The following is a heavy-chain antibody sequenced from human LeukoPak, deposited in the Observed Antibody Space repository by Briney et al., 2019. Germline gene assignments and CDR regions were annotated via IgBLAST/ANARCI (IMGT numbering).Heavy chain of an antibody. CDR1: GGSFSGYY. D-gene: IGHD1-26*01. CDR2: INHSGST. CDR3: ARDRVGATHRGAFDI. J-gene: IGHJ3*02. Sequence: PSETLSLTCAVYGGSFSGYYWSWIRQPPGKGLEWIGEINHSGSTNYNPSLKSRVTISVDTSKNQFSLKLSSVTAADTAVYYCARDRVGATHRGAFDIWGQGTMVTVSS. V-gene: IGHV4-34*01.